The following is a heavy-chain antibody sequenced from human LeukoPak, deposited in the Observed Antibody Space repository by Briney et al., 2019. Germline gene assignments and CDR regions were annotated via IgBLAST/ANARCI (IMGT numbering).Heavy chain of an antibody. J-gene: IGHJ6*03. D-gene: IGHD4-17*01. CDR3: ASGYGDYYYYYMDV. CDR1: GGTFSSYA. Sequence: GASVKVSCKTSGGTFSSYAISWVRQAPGQGLEWMGGIIPIFGTANYAQKFQGRVTITTDESTSTAYMELSSLRSEDTAVYYCASGYGDYYYYYMDVWGKGTTVTVSS. V-gene: IGHV1-69*05. CDR2: IIPIFGTA.